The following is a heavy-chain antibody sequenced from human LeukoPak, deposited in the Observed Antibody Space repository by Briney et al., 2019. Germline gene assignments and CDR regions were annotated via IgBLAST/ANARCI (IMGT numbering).Heavy chain of an antibody. Sequence: SETLSLNCAVYGGSFSGYYWNWIRQPPGKGLEWIGEINHRGSTNYNPSLKSRVSISVDTSKNQFSLKLSSVTAADTAVYYCARGRTTYDYVWGSYRPPDYWGQGTLVTVSS. CDR1: GGSFSGYY. CDR2: INHRGST. D-gene: IGHD3-16*02. J-gene: IGHJ4*02. CDR3: ARGRTTYDYVWGSYRPPDY. V-gene: IGHV4-34*01.